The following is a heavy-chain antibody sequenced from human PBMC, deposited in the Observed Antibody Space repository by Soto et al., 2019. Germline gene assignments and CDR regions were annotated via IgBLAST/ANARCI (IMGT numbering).Heavy chain of an antibody. CDR1: GFTFSRYA. CDR2: ISGSSGST. J-gene: IGHJ4*02. D-gene: IGHD3-22*01. V-gene: IGHV3-23*01. Sequence: GGSLRLSCAASGFTFSRYAINTVRQAPGMGLEWVSGISGSSGSTYYSDSVKGRFTISRDNSKNMLFLQMKSLRAEDTAVYYCAEGKRSTGYYYFDSWGQGTLVTVAS. CDR3: AEGKRSTGYYYFDS.